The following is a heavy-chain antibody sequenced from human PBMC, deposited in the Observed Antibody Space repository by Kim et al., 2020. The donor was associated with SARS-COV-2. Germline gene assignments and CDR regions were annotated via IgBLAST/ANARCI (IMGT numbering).Heavy chain of an antibody. D-gene: IGHD1-26*01. Sequence: TYAQGFTGRFVFSLDTSVSTAYLQISSLKAEDTAVYYCARGYSGSYYGPDYWGQGTLVTVSS. V-gene: IGHV7-4-1*02. J-gene: IGHJ4*02. CDR3: ARGYSGSYYGPDY.